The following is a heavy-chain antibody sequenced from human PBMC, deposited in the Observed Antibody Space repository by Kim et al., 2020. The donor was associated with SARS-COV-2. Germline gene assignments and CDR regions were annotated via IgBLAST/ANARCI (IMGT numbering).Heavy chain of an antibody. J-gene: IGHJ4*02. Sequence: ASVKVSCKISGYSFIGFKIHWVRQAPGQGLEWMGWINPNTGGANSAQKFQGRVTMTSDMSISTTYMELSSLESDDTAMYYCTTVAAVRSADFAYWGQGTLVTVSS. V-gene: IGHV1-2*02. CDR3: TTVAAVRSADFAY. CDR2: INPNTGGA. CDR1: GYSFIGFK. D-gene: IGHD6-13*01.